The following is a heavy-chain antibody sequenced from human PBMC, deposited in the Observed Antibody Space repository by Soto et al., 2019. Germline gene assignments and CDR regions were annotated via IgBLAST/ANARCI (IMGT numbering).Heavy chain of an antibody. V-gene: IGHV2-5*02. CDR3: AHSLACSSTSCYDIVFDY. CDR1: GFSLSTSGVG. J-gene: IGHJ4*02. D-gene: IGHD2-2*01. CDR2: IYWDDDK. Sequence: QITLKESGPTLVKPTQTLTLTCTFSGFSLSTSGVGVGWIRQPPGKALEWLARIYWDDDKRYSPSLKSRLTISKNTSKNQVVSTTTNMDPMDTSTYYCAHSLACSSTSCYDIVFDYWGQGTMVTVSS.